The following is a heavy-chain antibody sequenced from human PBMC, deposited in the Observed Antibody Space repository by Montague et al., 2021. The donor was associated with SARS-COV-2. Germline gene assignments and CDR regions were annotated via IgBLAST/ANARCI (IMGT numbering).Heavy chain of an antibody. CDR1: GGSISSGIYY. CDR2: IYTSGST. V-gene: IGHV4-61*02. D-gene: IGHD3-3*01. Sequence: TLSLTCTVSGGSISSGIYYWSWIRQPAGKGLEWIGRIYTSGSTNYNPSLNSRVTISVDTSKNQFSLKLSSVTAADTAVYYCAGGTTVSSSGYYTGWFDPWGQGTLATVSS. J-gene: IGHJ5*02. CDR3: AGGTTVSSSGYYTGWFDP.